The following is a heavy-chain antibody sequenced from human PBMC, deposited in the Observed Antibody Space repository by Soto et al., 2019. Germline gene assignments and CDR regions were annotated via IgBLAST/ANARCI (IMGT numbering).Heavy chain of an antibody. V-gene: IGHV1-69*13. J-gene: IGHJ6*02. Sequence: ASVKVSCKASGGTFSSYAISWVRQAPGQGLEWMGGIIPIFGTANYAQKFQGRVTITADESTSTAYMELSSLRSEDTAVYYCARTHVDTAMVDPYYYYGMDVWGQGTTVTVSS. CDR2: IIPIFGTA. D-gene: IGHD5-18*01. CDR3: ARTHVDTAMVDPYYYYGMDV. CDR1: GGTFSSYA.